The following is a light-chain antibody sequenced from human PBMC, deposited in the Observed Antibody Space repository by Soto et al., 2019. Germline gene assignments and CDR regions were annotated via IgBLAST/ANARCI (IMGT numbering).Light chain of an antibody. J-gene: IGLJ3*02. Sequence: QSALTQPPSASGCPGQSVTISCTGTSSDVGGYNYVSWYQQHPGRAPKLMIYEVTKRPSGVTDRFSGSKSGNTASLTVSGLQAEDEADYYCSSYAASNNFYFVFGGGTKLTVL. V-gene: IGLV2-8*01. CDR1: SSDVGGYNY. CDR3: SSYAASNNFYFV. CDR2: EVT.